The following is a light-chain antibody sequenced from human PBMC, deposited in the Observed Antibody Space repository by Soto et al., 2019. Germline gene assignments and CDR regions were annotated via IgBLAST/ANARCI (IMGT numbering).Light chain of an antibody. Sequence: DIQMTQSPSTLSASVGDRVTITCRASQSISIWLAWYQQKPGKAPKILIYDASALPRGVPSRFSGSGSGTKFTLTIASLQPDDFATYYCQQYETFSGTFGPGTKVDIK. CDR1: QSISIW. CDR3: QQYETFSGT. V-gene: IGKV1-5*01. CDR2: DAS. J-gene: IGKJ1*01.